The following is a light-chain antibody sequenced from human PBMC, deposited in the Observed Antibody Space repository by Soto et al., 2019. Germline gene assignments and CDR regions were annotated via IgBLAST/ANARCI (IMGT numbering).Light chain of an antibody. V-gene: IGKV1-39*01. Sequence: DIQMTQSPSSLSASVGDRVTITCRASQNINTYVNWFQQQTGKAPKLLIQAASNLQSGVPSRFSGSGSGTDFTLIISSLQPEDFAFYHCQQSYSIPWTSGHGTRVEIK. J-gene: IGKJ1*01. CDR1: QNINTY. CDR2: AAS. CDR3: QQSYSIPWT.